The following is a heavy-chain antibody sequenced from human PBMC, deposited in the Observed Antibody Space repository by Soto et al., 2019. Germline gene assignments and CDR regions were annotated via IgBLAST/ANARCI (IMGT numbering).Heavy chain of an antibody. D-gene: IGHD1-26*01. CDR3: AKDRYSGLDI. CDR2: ISYDGSNK. V-gene: IGHV3-30*18. CDR1: GFTFSRYG. Sequence: QVQLVESGGGVVQPGRSLRLSCAASGFTFSRYGMHWVRQAPGKGLEWVAVISYDGSNKYYADSVKGRFTISRDNSKNTLYLQMNSLRAEDTAVYYCAKDRYSGLDIWGQGTMVTVSS. J-gene: IGHJ3*02.